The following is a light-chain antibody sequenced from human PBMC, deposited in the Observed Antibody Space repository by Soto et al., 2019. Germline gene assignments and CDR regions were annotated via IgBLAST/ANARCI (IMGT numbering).Light chain of an antibody. CDR2: AAS. CDR3: QQLNSYPLT. Sequence: IQLTQSPSSLSGSVGDRVTSTLRASQAISSYLAWYQQKPGKAPNLLIYAASTLQSGVPSRFSGSGSGTDFTLTISSLQPEDFATYFCQQLNSYPLTFGGGTKVDIK. J-gene: IGKJ4*01. CDR1: QAISSY. V-gene: IGKV1-9*01.